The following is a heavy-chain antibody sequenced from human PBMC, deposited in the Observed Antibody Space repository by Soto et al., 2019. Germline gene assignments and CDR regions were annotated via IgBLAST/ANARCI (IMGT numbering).Heavy chain of an antibody. CDR3: ARDGGYCSSTRCQPVYYYYYYMGV. Sequence: QVQLVESGGGVVQPGRSLRLSCAASGFTFSSYGMHWVRQAPGKGLEWVAVIWYDGRNKYYADSVKGRFTISRDNSKNTLYLQMNSLRDEDTAVYYCARDGGYCSSTRCQPVYYYYYYMGVWGKGTTVTVSS. V-gene: IGHV3-33*01. CDR2: IWYDGRNK. D-gene: IGHD2-2*01. CDR1: GFTFSSYG. J-gene: IGHJ6*03.